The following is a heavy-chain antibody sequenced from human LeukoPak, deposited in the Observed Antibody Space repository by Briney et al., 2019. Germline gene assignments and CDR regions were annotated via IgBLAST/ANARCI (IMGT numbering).Heavy chain of an antibody. CDR3: ARRPAGRQRKYYYYYMDV. V-gene: IGHV1-8*01. Sequence: ASVKVSCKASGYTFTSYDINWVRQATGQGLEWMGWMNPNSGNTGYAQKFQGRVTMTRNTSISTAYMELSSLKSEDTAVYYCARRPAGRQRKYYYYYMDVWGKGTTVTVSS. CDR2: MNPNSGNT. D-gene: IGHD6-25*01. J-gene: IGHJ6*03. CDR1: GYTFTSYD.